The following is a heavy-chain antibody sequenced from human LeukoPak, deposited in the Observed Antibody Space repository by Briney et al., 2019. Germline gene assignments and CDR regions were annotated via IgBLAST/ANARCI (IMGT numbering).Heavy chain of an antibody. J-gene: IGHJ3*02. V-gene: IGHV1-2*04. CDR3: AREASQMDAFDI. Sequence: ASVKVSCKAPGHTFTGYYMHWVRQAPGQGLEWMGWINPNSGGTNYAQKFQGWVTMTRDTSISTAYMELSRLGSDDTAVYYCAREASQMDAFDIWGQGTMVTVSS. D-gene: IGHD5-24*01. CDR1: GHTFTGYY. CDR2: INPNSGGT.